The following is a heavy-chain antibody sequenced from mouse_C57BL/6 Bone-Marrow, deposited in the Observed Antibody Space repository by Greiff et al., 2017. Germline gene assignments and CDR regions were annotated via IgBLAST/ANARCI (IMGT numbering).Heavy chain of an antibody. CDR3: ARDLVITTVVAPSFDY. V-gene: IGHV5-4*01. Sequence: EVQLVESGGGLVKPGGSLKLSCAASGFTFSSYAMSWVRQTPEKRLEWVATISDGGSYTYYPDNVKGRFTISRDNAKNNLYLQMSHLKSEDTAMYYCARDLVITTVVAPSFDYWGQGTTLTVSS. J-gene: IGHJ2*01. CDR2: ISDGGSYT. CDR1: GFTFSSYA. D-gene: IGHD1-1*01.